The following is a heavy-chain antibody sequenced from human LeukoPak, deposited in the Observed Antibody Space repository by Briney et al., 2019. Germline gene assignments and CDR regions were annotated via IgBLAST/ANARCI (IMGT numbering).Heavy chain of an antibody. V-gene: IGHV3-21*01. D-gene: IGHD6-19*01. J-gene: IGHJ6*02. Sequence: PGGSLRLSCAASGFTFSSYSMNWVRQAPGKGLEWVSSISSSSSYIYYADSVKGRFTISRDNAKNSLYLQMNSLRAEDTAVYYCARDLTYRSGWYSVHYYYYYGMDVWGQGTTVTVSS. CDR3: ARDLTYRSGWYSVHYYYYYGMDV. CDR2: ISSSSSYI. CDR1: GFTFSSYS.